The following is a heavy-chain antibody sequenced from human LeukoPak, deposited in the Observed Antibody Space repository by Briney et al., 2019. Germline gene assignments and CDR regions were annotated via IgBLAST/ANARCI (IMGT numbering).Heavy chain of an antibody. Sequence: PGWSLPLSCPASVFTVRNNYMSWVRQAPGKGLEWVSVIYSGGSTYYADSVKGRFTTSRDNSKNTLYLQVNSLRAEDTAVYYCAYGPSFDPWGEGALVTVSS. CDR2: IYSGGST. D-gene: IGHD3-10*01. CDR3: AYGPSFDP. J-gene: IGHJ5*02. V-gene: IGHV3-53*01. CDR1: VFTVRNNY.